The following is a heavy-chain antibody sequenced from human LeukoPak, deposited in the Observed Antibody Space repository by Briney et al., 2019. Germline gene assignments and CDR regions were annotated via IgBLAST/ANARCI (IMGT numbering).Heavy chain of an antibody. Sequence: GGSLRLSCAASGFTFSSYSMNWVRQAPGKGLEWVSSISSSSYIYYADSVKGRFTISRDNAKNSLYLQMNSLRAEDTAVYYCARPVKDGYKPTYFDLWGRGTLVTVSS. CDR1: GFTFSSYS. D-gene: IGHD5-24*01. J-gene: IGHJ2*01. CDR2: ISSSSYI. V-gene: IGHV3-21*01. CDR3: ARPVKDGYKPTYFDL.